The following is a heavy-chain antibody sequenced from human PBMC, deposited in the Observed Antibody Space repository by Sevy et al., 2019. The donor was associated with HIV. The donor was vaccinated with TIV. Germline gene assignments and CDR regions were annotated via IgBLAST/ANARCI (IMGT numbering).Heavy chain of an antibody. J-gene: IGHJ6*02. CDR2: IRYDGINK. V-gene: IGHV3-30*02. Sequence: GGSLRLSCAASGFRFNNFGMYWVRQAPGKGLEGVAFIRYDGINKYYVDSVKGRSTISRDNSKDTLYLEMKSLRLEDTAIYYCAKGGSAGIDHYGMDVWGHGTTVTISS. D-gene: IGHD6-25*01. CDR1: GFRFNNFG. CDR3: AKGGSAGIDHYGMDV.